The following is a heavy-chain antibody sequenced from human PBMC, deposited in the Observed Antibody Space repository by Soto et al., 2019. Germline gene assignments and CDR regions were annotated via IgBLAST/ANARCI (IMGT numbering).Heavy chain of an antibody. CDR3: ARWPTVSRPTYGMDV. D-gene: IGHD4-4*01. CDR1: GGTFSSYA. CDR2: INPIFGTP. V-gene: IGHV1-69*06. J-gene: IGHJ6*02. Sequence: QVQLVQSGAEVQRPGSSVKVSCKASGGTFSSYAISWGRQAPGQGLEWMGGINPIFGTPHYAQKYQGRVTITAETFTNTADMELTRLTSYDTAVYFCARWPTVSRPTYGMDVWGQGTTVTVSS.